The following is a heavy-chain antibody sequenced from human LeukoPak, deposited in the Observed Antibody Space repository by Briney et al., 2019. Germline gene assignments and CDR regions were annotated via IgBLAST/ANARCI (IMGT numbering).Heavy chain of an antibody. Sequence: SETLSLTCTVSGGPSSSDSWNWIRQSPGKGLEWIGYIHYNGSTKYNPSLKSRVTISVDTFKNQFSLKLNSVTAADTAVYYCSRGHSYYYLDVWGKGTTVTVSS. J-gene: IGHJ6*03. CDR3: SRGHSYYYLDV. CDR1: GGPSSSDS. D-gene: IGHD3-3*02. CDR2: IHYNGST. V-gene: IGHV4-59*01.